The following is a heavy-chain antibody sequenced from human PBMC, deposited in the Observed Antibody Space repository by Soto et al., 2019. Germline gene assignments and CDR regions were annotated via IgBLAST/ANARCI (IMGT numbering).Heavy chain of an antibody. Sequence: GGSLRLSCGASGFTFSNYGMHWVRQAPGKGLEWVSFISNDGSNKNYADSVKGRFSISRDNSENTLSLQLNSLRAEDTAVYFCAKDQLPVYYYHRRGPFDSWGQGTLVTVSS. CDR2: ISNDGSNK. CDR3: AKDQLPVYYYHRRGPFDS. D-gene: IGHD3-22*01. CDR1: GFTFSNYG. V-gene: IGHV3-30*18. J-gene: IGHJ4*02.